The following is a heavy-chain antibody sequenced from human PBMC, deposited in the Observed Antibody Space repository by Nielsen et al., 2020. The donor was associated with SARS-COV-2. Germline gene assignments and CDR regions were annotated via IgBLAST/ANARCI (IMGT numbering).Heavy chain of an antibody. CDR1: GGSISSYY. J-gene: IGHJ6*03. D-gene: IGHD2-2*01. Sequence: SETLSLTCTVSGGSISSYYWSWIRQPPGKGLEWIGYIYYSGSTNYNPSLKSRVTISVDTSKNQFSLKLSSVTAADTAVYYCARAGGSSTSVPIHYYYYMDVWGKGTTVTVSS. CDR3: ARAGGSSTSVPIHYYYYMDV. CDR2: IYYSGST. V-gene: IGHV4-59*12.